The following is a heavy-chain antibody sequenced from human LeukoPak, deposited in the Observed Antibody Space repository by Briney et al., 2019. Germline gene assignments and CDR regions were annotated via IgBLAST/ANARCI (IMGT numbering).Heavy chain of an antibody. CDR1: GFTFSSYA. V-gene: IGHV3-53*01. CDR2: IYTGGST. J-gene: IGHJ2*01. Sequence: GGSLRLSCAASGFTFSSYAMSWVRQAPGKGLEWVSVIYTGGSTYYADSVKGRFTISRDTSKNTLYLQMNSLRAEDTAMYYCARDDFDLWGRGTLVTVSS. CDR3: ARDDFDL.